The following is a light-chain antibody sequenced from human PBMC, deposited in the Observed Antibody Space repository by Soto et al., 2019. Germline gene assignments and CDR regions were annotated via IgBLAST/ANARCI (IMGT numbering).Light chain of an antibody. CDR2: DAS. CDR1: QSISSW. CDR3: QQANSFPLS. Sequence: DIQMTQSPSTLSASVGDRVTITCRASQSISSWLAWYQQKPGKAPKLLIYDASSLESGVPSRFSGSGSVTEFTLTISSLQPDDFATYYCQQANSFPLSFGPGTKVDIK. V-gene: IGKV1-5*01. J-gene: IGKJ3*01.